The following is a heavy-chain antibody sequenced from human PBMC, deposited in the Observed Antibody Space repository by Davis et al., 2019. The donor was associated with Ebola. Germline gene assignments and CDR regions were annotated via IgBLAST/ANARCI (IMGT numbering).Heavy chain of an antibody. J-gene: IGHJ4*02. CDR3: AKIGVRHYGDY. V-gene: IGHV3-30*04. CDR1: GFTFSSYV. D-gene: IGHD3-10*01. Sequence: PGGSLRLSCAAPGFTFSSYVMHWVRQAPGKGLEWVAVMAIEGSNVKQYTDSVTGRFTIIRDNSRNTVFRQMNRLRVEDTAVYYCAKIGVRHYGDYWGQGTLVTVSS. CDR2: MAIEGSNVK.